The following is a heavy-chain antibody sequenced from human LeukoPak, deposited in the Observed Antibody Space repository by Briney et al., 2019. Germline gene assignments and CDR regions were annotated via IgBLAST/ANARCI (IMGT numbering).Heavy chain of an antibody. V-gene: IGHV1-69*13. CDR2: IIPIFGTA. D-gene: IGHD2-15*01. CDR1: GGTFSSYA. CDR3: ATLEGILGYCSGGSCYDSWFDP. Sequence: ASVKVSCKASGGTFSSYAISWVRQAPGQGLEWMGGIIPIFGTANYAQKFQGRVTITADESTSTAYMELSSLRSEDTAVYYCATLEGILGYCSGGSCYDSWFDPWGQGTLVTVSS. J-gene: IGHJ5*02.